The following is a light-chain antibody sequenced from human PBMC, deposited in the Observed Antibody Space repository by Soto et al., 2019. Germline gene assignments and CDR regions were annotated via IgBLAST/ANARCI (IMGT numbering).Light chain of an antibody. J-gene: IGLJ1*01. CDR1: SSDVGGYNY. V-gene: IGLV2-8*01. CDR2: EVS. CDR3: SSYAGSKGV. Sequence: QLVLTQPPSASGSPGQSVTISCTGTSSDVGGYNYVSWYQQYPGKAPKLMIYEVSKRPSGVPDRFSGSKSGNTASLTVSGLQAEDEADYYCSSYAGSKGVFGTGTKLTVL.